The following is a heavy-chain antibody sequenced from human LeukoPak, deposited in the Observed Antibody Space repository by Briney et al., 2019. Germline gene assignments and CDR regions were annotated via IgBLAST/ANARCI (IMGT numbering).Heavy chain of an antibody. J-gene: IGHJ4*02. Sequence: GASVKVSCKASGYTFTGYYMHWVRQAPGQGLEWMGWINPNSGGTNYVQKFQGRVTMTRDTSISTAHMELDGLRYDDTAVYYCTRGGDDEGPNYFDYWGQGTLVTVSS. CDR3: TRGGDDEGPNYFDY. D-gene: IGHD3-10*01. CDR2: INPNSGGT. V-gene: IGHV1-2*02. CDR1: GYTFTGYY.